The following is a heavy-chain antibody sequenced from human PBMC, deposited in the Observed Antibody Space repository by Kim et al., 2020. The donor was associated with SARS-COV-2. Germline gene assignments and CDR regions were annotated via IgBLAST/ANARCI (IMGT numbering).Heavy chain of an antibody. V-gene: IGHV3-74*01. CDR2: MNNDGGFT. D-gene: IGHD2-2*01. CDR3: ARGGWSEPSCLDS. CDR1: GFTFGSHW. Sequence: GGSLRLSCAASGFTFGSHWMHWVRQVPGKGLVWVAFMNNDGGFTSYAESVKGRFTISRDNADNTLYLQMSSLRVEDTGVYFCARGGWSEPSCLDSWGEGSLGAVSS. J-gene: IGHJ4*02.